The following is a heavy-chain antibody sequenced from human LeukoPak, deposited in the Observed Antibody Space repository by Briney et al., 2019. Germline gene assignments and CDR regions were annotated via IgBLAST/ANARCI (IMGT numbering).Heavy chain of an antibody. CDR2: IIPIFGTA. J-gene: IGHJ6*04. CDR3: ARDGGETMGDMDV. CDR1: GGTFSSYA. V-gene: IGHV1-69*06. D-gene: IGHD4/OR15-4a*01. Sequence: SVKVSCKASGGTFSSYAISWVRQAPGQGLEWMGGIIPIFGTANYAQKFQGRVTITADKSTSTAYMELSGLRSEDTAVYYCARDGGETMGDMDVWGKGTTVTVSS.